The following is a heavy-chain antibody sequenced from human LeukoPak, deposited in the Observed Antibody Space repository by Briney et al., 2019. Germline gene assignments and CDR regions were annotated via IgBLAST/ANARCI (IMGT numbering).Heavy chain of an antibody. CDR3: ASCSGGSCYSFDY. V-gene: IGHV3-64*01. CDR2: ISSNGGST. D-gene: IGHD2-15*01. J-gene: IGHJ4*02. Sequence: GGSLRLFCAASGFTFSSYAMHWVRQAPGKGLEYVSAISSNGGSTYYANSVKGRLTISRDNSKNTLYLQMGSLRAEDMAVYYCASCSGGSCYSFDYWGQGTLVTVSS. CDR1: GFTFSSYA.